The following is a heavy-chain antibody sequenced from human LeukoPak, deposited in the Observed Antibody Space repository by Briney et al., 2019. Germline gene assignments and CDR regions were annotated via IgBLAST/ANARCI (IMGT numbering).Heavy chain of an antibody. J-gene: IGHJ4*02. Sequence: GGSLRLSCAASGFTFSSYWMSWVRQAPGKGLEWVANIKQDGSEKYYVDSVKGRFTISRDNAKNSLYLQMDSLGAEDTAVYYCARGLTYYHCDYWGQGTLVTVSS. D-gene: IGHD3-3*01. CDR3: ARGLTYYHCDY. CDR2: IKQDGSEK. CDR1: GFTFSSYW. V-gene: IGHV3-7*01.